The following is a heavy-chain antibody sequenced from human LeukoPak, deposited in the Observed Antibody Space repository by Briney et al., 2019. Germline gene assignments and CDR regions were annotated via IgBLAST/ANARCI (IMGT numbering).Heavy chain of an antibody. D-gene: IGHD5-18*01. CDR1: NYSISSDYA. V-gene: IGHV4-38-2*02. CDR2: IYHSGGT. J-gene: IGHJ4*02. Sequence: SETLSLTCTVSNYSISSDYAWGWIRQPPGKGLEWIGTIYHSGGTYYNPSLKSRVTISVDRSKNQFSLKLSSVTAADTAVYYRARDQVELWSAFWDYWGQGTLVTVSS. CDR3: ARDQVELWSAFWDY.